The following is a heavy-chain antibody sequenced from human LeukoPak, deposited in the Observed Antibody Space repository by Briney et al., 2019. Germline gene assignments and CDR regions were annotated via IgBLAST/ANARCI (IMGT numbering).Heavy chain of an antibody. CDR1: GGSISSYY. CDR3: ARLDFTSSGNDVFDI. D-gene: IGHD1-1*01. J-gene: IGHJ3*02. Sequence: SETLSLTCTVSGGSISSYYWSWIRQPPGKGLEWIGYIYYSGSTNYNPSLKSRVTISVDTSKNQFSPKLSSVTAADTAVYYCARLDFTSSGNDVFDIGGKGTMVTVSP. CDR2: IYYSGST. V-gene: IGHV4-59*08.